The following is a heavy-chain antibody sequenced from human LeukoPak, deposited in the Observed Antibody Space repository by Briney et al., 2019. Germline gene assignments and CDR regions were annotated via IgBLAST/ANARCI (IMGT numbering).Heavy chain of an antibody. CDR3: ATPNRCSSSWGTGGGAFDI. D-gene: IGHD6-13*01. V-gene: IGHV4-59*01. CDR1: GGSISSYY. Sequence: SETLSLTCTVSGGSISSYYWSWIRQPPGKGLEWIGYIYYSGSTNYNPSLKSRVTISVDTSKNQFSLKLGSVTAADTAVYYCATPNRCSSSWGTGGGAFDIWGQGTMVTVSS. CDR2: IYYSGST. J-gene: IGHJ3*02.